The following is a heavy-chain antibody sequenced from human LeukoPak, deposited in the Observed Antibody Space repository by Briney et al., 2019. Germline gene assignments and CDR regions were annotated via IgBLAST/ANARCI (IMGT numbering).Heavy chain of an antibody. D-gene: IGHD1-1*01. V-gene: IGHV3-23*01. J-gene: IGHJ4*02. CDR2: ISGGGGTT. CDR3: AKEGARPRPANFDY. Sequence: TGGSLRLSCAASGFTFSSDAMSWVRQAPGKGLEWVSTISGGGGTTYYADSVKGRFTISRDNSKNTLYLQMNSLRAEDTAVYYCAKEGARPRPANFDYWGQGTLVTVSS. CDR1: GFTFSSDA.